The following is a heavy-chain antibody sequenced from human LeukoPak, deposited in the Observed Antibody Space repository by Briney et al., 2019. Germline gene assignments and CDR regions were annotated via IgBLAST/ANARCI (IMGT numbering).Heavy chain of an antibody. D-gene: IGHD1-26*01. V-gene: IGHV3-48*01. CDR1: GFTFSRHP. CDR2: ISPGTI. Sequence: GGSLRLSCAASGFTFSRHPMNWVRQAPGKGLEWVSYISPGTIYYADSVKGRFTISRDNAKNSLYLQMNSLRAEDTAVYYCASQSYYDYRDYWGQGTLVTVSS. J-gene: IGHJ4*02. CDR3: ASQSYYDYRDY.